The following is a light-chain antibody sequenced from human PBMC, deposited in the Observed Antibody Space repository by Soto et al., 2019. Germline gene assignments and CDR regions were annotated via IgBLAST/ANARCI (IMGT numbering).Light chain of an antibody. CDR2: DAS. J-gene: IGKJ1*01. V-gene: IGKV1-5*01. Sequence: SVFTLSLYKGDRVTITCRASQSINYWLAWYQQKPGKAPNLLIYDASILETGVPSRFSGSGSGTEFTLTISCLQSEDFGLYYCHQYNNFSTFGQGTKVDIK. CDR3: HQYNNFST. CDR1: QSINYW.